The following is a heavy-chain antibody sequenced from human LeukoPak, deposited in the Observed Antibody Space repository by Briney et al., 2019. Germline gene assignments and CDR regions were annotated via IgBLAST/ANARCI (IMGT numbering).Heavy chain of an antibody. CDR3: ARDSKGDYVPDAFDI. D-gene: IGHD4-17*01. CDR2: IYHSGST. V-gene: IGHV4-30-2*01. J-gene: IGHJ3*02. CDR1: GGSISSGGYS. Sequence: SETLSLTCAVSGGSISSGGYSWSWIRQPPGKGLEWIGYIYHSGSTYYIPSLKSRVTISVDRSKNQFSLKLSSVTAADTAVYYCARDSKGDYVPDAFDIWGQGTMVTVSS.